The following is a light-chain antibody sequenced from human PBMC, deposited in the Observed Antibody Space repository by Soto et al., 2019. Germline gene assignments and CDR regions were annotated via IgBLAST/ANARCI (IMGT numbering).Light chain of an antibody. CDR1: QSVGSNY. Sequence: VCTQAPDTLSLSPGERATLSCRASQSVGSNYLAWYQQKPGQAPRLLMYDASGRASGIPDRFSGSGSGTDFTLTISRLEPEDFAVYYCQVYDRSPLLGGGTKVDIK. CDR2: DAS. J-gene: IGKJ4*01. V-gene: IGKV3-20*01. CDR3: QVYDRSPL.